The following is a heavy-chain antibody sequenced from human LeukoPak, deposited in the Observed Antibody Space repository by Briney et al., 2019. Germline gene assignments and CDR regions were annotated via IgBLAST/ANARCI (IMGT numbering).Heavy chain of an antibody. Sequence: GGSLRLSCAASGFTFSSSAMNWVRQAPGKGLECVSAISGSGGSTYYADSVKGRFTISRDNSRNTLYLQMNSLRAEDTAVYYCAKGPLLWNWGQGTLVTVSS. CDR2: ISGSGGST. D-gene: IGHD2/OR15-2a*01. CDR3: AKGPLLWN. CDR1: GFTFSSSA. V-gene: IGHV3-23*01. J-gene: IGHJ4*02.